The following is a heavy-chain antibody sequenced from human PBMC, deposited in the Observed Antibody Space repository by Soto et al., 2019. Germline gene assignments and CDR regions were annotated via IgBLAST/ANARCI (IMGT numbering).Heavy chain of an antibody. V-gene: IGHV3-7*01. CDR3: ARLTSGRHLGDAFDI. J-gene: IGHJ3*02. Sequence: EVQLVESGGDLVQPGGSLRLSCAASAFTFSNYWMSWVRQAPGKGLEWVANIKEDGSEKYYVDSVKGRFTISRDNAKNSLYLQMNSLRAEHTAVYYCARLTSGRHLGDAFDIWGQGTMVTVSS. D-gene: IGHD6-19*01. CDR2: IKEDGSEK. CDR1: AFTFSNYW.